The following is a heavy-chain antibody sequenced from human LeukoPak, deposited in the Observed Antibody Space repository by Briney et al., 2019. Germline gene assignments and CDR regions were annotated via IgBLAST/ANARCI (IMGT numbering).Heavy chain of an antibody. D-gene: IGHD4-17*01. V-gene: IGHV3-30-3*01. CDR2: ISYDGSNK. CDR3: ARTRGGYDYGDADY. Sequence: GGSLRLSCAASGFTFSSYAMHWVRQAPGKGLEWVAVISYDGSNKYYADSVKGRFTISRDNSKNTLYLQMNSLRAEDTAVYYCARTRGGYDYGDADYWGQGTLVTVSS. J-gene: IGHJ4*02. CDR1: GFTFSSYA.